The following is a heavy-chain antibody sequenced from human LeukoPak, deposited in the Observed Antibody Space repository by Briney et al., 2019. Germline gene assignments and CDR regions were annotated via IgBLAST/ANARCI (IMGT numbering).Heavy chain of an antibody. V-gene: IGHV3-48*04. Sequence: PGGSLRLSCAASGFTFSSYWMSWVRQAPGKGPEWVSYISSTSSTIYYADSVKGRFTISRDNAMKSLHLQMNSLRAEDTALYYCASEQEVAYWGQGTLVTVSS. CDR2: ISSTSSTI. J-gene: IGHJ4*02. CDR3: ASEQEVAY. CDR1: GFTFSSYW.